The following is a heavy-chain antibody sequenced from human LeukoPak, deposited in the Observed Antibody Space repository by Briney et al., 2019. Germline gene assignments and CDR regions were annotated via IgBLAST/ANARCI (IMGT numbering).Heavy chain of an antibody. V-gene: IGHV3-53*01. J-gene: IGHJ6*03. Sequence: PGGSLRLSCAASGFTVSSNYMSWVRQAPGKGLEWVSVIYSGSSTYYADSVKGRFTISRDNSKNTLYLQMNSLRAEDTAVYYCARVVVAVADTKWGYYYYYMDVWGKGTTVTISS. CDR2: IYSGSST. CDR3: ARVVVAVADTKWGYYYYYMDV. D-gene: IGHD6-19*01. CDR1: GFTVSSNY.